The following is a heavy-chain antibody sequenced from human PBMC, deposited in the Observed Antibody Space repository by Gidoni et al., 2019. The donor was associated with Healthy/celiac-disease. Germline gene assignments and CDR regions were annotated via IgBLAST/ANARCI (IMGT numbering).Heavy chain of an antibody. V-gene: IGHV3-7*01. CDR3: ARDVGEVVAAYYFDY. D-gene: IGHD2-15*01. CDR2: IKQDGSEK. Sequence: EVKRVESGGGLVKPGGSLRLSWAASGSTFSSYWMSWVRQAPGKGLEWVANIKQDGSEKYYVDSVKGRFTISRDNAKNSLYLQMNSLRAEDTAVYYCARDVGEVVAAYYFDYWGQGTLVTVSS. J-gene: IGHJ4*02. CDR1: GSTFSSYW.